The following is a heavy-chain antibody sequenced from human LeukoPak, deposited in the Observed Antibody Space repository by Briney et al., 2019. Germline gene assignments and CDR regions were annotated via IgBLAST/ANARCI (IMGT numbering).Heavy chain of an antibody. CDR2: ILSDGSKE. V-gene: IGHV3-33*01. J-gene: IGHJ6*03. Sequence: GGSLRLSCAASGFTFSSYGMHWVRQAPGKGLEWVAVILSDGSKEFYTDSVKGRFTISGDNAKNSLYLQMNSLRAEDTAVYYCARDTGYCSSTSCRRDYMDVWGKGTTVTVSS. D-gene: IGHD2-2*03. CDR3: ARDTGYCSSTSCRRDYMDV. CDR1: GFTFSSYG.